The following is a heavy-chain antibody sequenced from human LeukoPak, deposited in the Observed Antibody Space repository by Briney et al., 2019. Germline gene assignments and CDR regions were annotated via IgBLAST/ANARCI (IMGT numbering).Heavy chain of an antibody. CDR3: ASWDI. CDR2: IKQDGSEK. CDR1: GFTFSSYT. J-gene: IGHJ3*02. Sequence: GGSLRLSCAASGFTFSSYTMTWVRQAPGKGLEWVANIKQDGSEKYYVDSVRGRFTISRDSAKNSLYLQMNSLRAEDTAIYYCASWDIWGQGTMGTVSS. V-gene: IGHV3-7*02.